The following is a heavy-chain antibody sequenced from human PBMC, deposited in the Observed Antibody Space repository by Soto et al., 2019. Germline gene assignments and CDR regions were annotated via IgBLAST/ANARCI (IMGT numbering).Heavy chain of an antibody. CDR3: ARVGVTGAYYYYYGMDV. J-gene: IGHJ6*02. Sequence: SETLSLTCTVSGGSISSYYWSWIRQPPGKGLEWIGYIYYSGSTNYNPSLKSRVTISVDTPKNQFSLKLSSVTAADTAVYYCARVGVTGAYYYYYGMDVWGQGTTVT. CDR1: GGSISSYY. V-gene: IGHV4-59*01. D-gene: IGHD3-9*01. CDR2: IYYSGST.